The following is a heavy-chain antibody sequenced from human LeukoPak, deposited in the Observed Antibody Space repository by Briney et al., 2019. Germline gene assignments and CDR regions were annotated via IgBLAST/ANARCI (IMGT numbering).Heavy chain of an antibody. V-gene: IGHV6-1*01. CDR1: GDSVSSNSAA. J-gene: IGHJ5*02. CDR2: TYYRSKWYN. CDR3: ARDSNYDFWSGYYFGVNALKVQSINWFDP. D-gene: IGHD3-3*01. Sequence: SQTLSLTCAISGDSVSSNSAAWNWIRQSPSRGLEWLGRTYYRSKWYNDYAVSVKSRITINPDTSKNQFSLQLNSVTPEDTAVYYCARDSNYDFWSGYYFGVNALKVQSINWFDPWGQGTLVTVSS.